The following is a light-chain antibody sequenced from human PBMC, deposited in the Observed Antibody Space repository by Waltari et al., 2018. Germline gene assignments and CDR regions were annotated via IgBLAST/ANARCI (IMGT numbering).Light chain of an antibody. CDR2: QIS. J-gene: IGKJ4*01. V-gene: IGKV2-24*01. CDR1: ESLVHKNGKTF. Sequence: EIVLTQTPLSLRPIVVQPAPISCRSSESLVHKNGKTFLSWLHQRRGQPPRLLLHQISDRFSGVPDRFSGSGAGTHFTLEISRVEPEDVGIYYCMQARQFPVTFGGGTKVDI. CDR3: MQARQFPVT.